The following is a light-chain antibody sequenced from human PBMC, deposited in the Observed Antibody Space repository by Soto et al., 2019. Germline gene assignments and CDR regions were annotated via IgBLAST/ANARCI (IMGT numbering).Light chain of an antibody. V-gene: IGKV1-5*01. CDR2: DAS. CDR3: HQYNYYRPT. Sequence: DIQVTQSPSTLSASVGDRVTITCRASQPISTWLAWYQEKPGKAPKVLIYDASSLEGGVTSRFSGSGSGTEFTLTISSLQPDDFATYYCHQYNYYRPTFGQGTKVDI. CDR1: QPISTW. J-gene: IGKJ1*01.